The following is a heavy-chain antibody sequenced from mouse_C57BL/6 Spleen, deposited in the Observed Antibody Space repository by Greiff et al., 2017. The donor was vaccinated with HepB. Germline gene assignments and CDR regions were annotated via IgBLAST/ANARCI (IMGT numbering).Heavy chain of an antibody. CDR2: IYPSDSET. Sequence: QVQLKQPGAELVRPGSSVKLSCKASGYTFTSYWMDWVKQRPGQGLEWIGNIYPSDSETHYNQKFKDKATLTVDKSSSTAYMQLSSLTSEDSAVYYCARGVHGYYDVDYWGQGTSVTVSS. CDR3: ARGVHGYYDVDY. D-gene: IGHD2-3*01. CDR1: GYTFTSYW. J-gene: IGHJ4*01. V-gene: IGHV1-61*01.